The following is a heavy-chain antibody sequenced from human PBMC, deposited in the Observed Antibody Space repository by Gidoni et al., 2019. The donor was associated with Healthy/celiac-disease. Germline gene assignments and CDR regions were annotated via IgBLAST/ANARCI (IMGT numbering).Heavy chain of an antibody. Sequence: QVQLVQSGAEVKKPGSSVKVSCKASGGTFSSYAISWVRQPPGQGLEWMGRISPILGIANYAQKFQGRVTITADKSTSTAYMELSSLRSEDTAVYYCALGYCSGGSCYKIWFDPWGQGTLVTVSS. J-gene: IGHJ5*02. CDR3: ALGYCSGGSCYKIWFDP. V-gene: IGHV1-69*04. D-gene: IGHD2-15*01. CDR2: ISPILGIA. CDR1: GGTFSSYA.